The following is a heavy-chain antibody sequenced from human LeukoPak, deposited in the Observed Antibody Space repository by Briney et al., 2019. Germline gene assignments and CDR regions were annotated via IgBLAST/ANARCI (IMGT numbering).Heavy chain of an antibody. Sequence: GGSLRLSCAASGFTFSSYEMNWVRQAPGKGLEWVSYISSSGSTIYYADSVKGRFTISRDNAKNSLYLQMNSLRAEDTAVYYCARGGYSSSFGYYYYYMDVWGKGTTVTVSS. CDR1: GFTFSSYE. J-gene: IGHJ6*03. CDR2: ISSSGSTI. CDR3: ARGGYSSSFGYYYYYMDV. V-gene: IGHV3-48*03. D-gene: IGHD6-6*01.